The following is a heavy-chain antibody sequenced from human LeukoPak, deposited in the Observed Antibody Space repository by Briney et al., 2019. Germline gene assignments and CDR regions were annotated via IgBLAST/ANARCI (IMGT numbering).Heavy chain of an antibody. CDR2: IYYSGST. V-gene: IGHV4-59*08. D-gene: IGHD6-13*01. CDR1: GGSISNYY. CDR3: ARPAKGAIASGGTPHWYFDL. J-gene: IGHJ2*01. Sequence: SETLSLTCTVSGGSISNYYWSWIRQPPGKGLEWIGYIYYSGSTNYNPSLKSRVTISVDTSKNQFSLKLKSVIAADTAVYYCARPAKGAIASGGTPHWYFDLWGRGTLVTVSS.